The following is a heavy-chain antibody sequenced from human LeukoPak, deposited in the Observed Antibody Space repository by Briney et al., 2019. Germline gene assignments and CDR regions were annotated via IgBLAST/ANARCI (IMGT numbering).Heavy chain of an antibody. CDR2: IIPIFGTT. Sequence: RASVKVSCKASGAIFSTYAVSWVRQVPGQGLEWMGRIIPIFGTTKYAQKFQGRVTITTDESTTTGYMELSSLESEDTAVYYCARGRNIAAPGGGDLDYWGQGTLVTVSS. D-gene: IGHD5-12*01. CDR1: GAIFSTYA. V-gene: IGHV1-69*05. CDR3: ARGRNIAAPGGGDLDY. J-gene: IGHJ4*02.